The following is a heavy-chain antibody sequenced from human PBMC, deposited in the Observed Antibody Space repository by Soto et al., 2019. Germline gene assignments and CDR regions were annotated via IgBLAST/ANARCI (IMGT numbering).Heavy chain of an antibody. D-gene: IGHD2-8*01. CDR1: GGTFSSYA. Sequence: QGQLVQSGAEVKKPGSSVKVSCKASGGTFSSYAISWVRQAPGQGLEWMGGIIPIFGTANYAQKFQGRVTITADESTSTAYMELSSLRSEDTAVYYCARPPGYCTNGVCPYYFDYWGQGTLVTVSS. J-gene: IGHJ4*02. CDR3: ARPPGYCTNGVCPYYFDY. V-gene: IGHV1-69*01. CDR2: IIPIFGTA.